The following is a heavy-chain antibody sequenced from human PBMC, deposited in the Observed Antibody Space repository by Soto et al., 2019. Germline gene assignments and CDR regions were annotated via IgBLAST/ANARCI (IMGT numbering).Heavy chain of an antibody. CDR1: GFTFNNYL. J-gene: IGHJ4*02. D-gene: IGHD4-17*01. CDR2: TSYDGSVK. Sequence: PGGSLRLSCAASGFTFNNYLMHWVRQAPGKGLERVAVTSYDGSVKYHADSVKGRFTISSHNLRNTLDLETNSLRAEDTAVCYCAKDRGSADYGGRCFDYWGQGS. CDR3: AKDRGSADYGGRCFDY. V-gene: IGHV3-30*18.